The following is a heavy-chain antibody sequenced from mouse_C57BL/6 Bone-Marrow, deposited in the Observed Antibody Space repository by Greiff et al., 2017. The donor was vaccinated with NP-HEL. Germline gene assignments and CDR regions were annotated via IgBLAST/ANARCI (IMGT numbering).Heavy chain of an antibody. Sequence: QVQLKQSGAELMKPGASVKLSCKATGYTFTGYWIEWVKQRPGHGLEWIGEILPGSGSTNYKEKVKGKATFPADTSSNTAFLHLSSLTTEDSTIYYCARGGYFSFDYWCQGTTPTVSA. J-gene: IGHJ2*01. V-gene: IGHV1-9*01. D-gene: IGHD3-1*01. CDR1: GYTFTGYW. CDR3: ARGGYFSFDY. CDR2: ILPGSGST.